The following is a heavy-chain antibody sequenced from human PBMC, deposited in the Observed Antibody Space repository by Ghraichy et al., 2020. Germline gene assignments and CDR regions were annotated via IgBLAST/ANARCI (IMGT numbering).Heavy chain of an antibody. J-gene: IGHJ6*02. CDR3: ARGSTVVRFYYYDGMDV. CDR1: GFTFSGYS. CDR2: ITSSSRTI. V-gene: IGHV3-48*02. Sequence: GGSLRLSCVGSGFTFSGYSMNWVRQSPGKGLEWVSYITSSSRTIFYADSVKGRFTISRDNVQNSLYLQMNSLRDEDTAEYFCARGSTVVRFYYYDGMDVWGQGTTVTVSS. D-gene: IGHD4-23*01.